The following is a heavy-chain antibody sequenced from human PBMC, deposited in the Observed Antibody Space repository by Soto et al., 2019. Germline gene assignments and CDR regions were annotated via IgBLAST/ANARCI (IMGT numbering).Heavy chain of an antibody. V-gene: IGHV3-64D*06. CDR2: INTNGGST. J-gene: IGHJ4*02. Sequence: EVQLVESGGGLVHPGGSLRLSCSASGFTFSSYAMHWVRQAPGKGLEYVSGINTNGGSTHYADSVKGRFTISRDNSKNTLYLQMSSLRAEDTAVYYCVNQGSSGYYLDNWGQGTLVTVSS. D-gene: IGHD3-22*01. CDR3: VNQGSSGYYLDN. CDR1: GFTFSSYA.